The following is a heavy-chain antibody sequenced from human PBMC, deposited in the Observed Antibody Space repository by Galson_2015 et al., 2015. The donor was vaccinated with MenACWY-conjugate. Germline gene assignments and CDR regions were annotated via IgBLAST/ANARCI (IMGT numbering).Heavy chain of an antibody. J-gene: IGHJ5*02. CDR2: INRDGTST. D-gene: IGHD2-2*01. CDR1: GFTFSTYW. Sequence: LRLPCAASGFTFSTYWMHWVRQTPGKGLAWVSRINRDGTSTTYADSVKGRFTISRDNAKNTLILQMNSLRVEDTAVYYCTRDRKGLVASVPSNWFDPWGQGTLVTVSS. CDR3: TRDRKGLVASVPSNWFDP. V-gene: IGHV3-74*01.